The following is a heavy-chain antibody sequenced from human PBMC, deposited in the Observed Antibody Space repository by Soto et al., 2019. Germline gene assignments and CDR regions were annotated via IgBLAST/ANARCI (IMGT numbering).Heavy chain of an antibody. V-gene: IGHV4-61*05. Sequence: SETLSLTCAVAGDSITSSGYSWAWIRQPPGKGLEWIGHIYYSGSTNYNPSLKSRVTISVDTSKNQFSLKLSSVTAADTAVYYCARRYGANFDYWGQGTLVTVSS. CDR2: IYYSGST. CDR3: ARRYGANFDY. D-gene: IGHD4-17*01. CDR1: GDSITSSGYS. J-gene: IGHJ4*02.